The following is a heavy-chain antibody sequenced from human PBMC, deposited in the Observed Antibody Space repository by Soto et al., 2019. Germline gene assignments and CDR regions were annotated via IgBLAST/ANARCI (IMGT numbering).Heavy chain of an antibody. CDR3: ALSATLAVAGHFYY. Sequence: SETLSLTCAVSGGSISSSNWWSWVRQPPGKGLEWIGEIYHSGSTNYNPSLKSRVTISVDKSKNQFSLKLSSVTAADTAVYYCALSATLAVAGHFYYWGQGTLVPVSA. D-gene: IGHD6-19*01. CDR2: IYHSGST. J-gene: IGHJ4*02. CDR1: GGSISSSNW. V-gene: IGHV4-4*02.